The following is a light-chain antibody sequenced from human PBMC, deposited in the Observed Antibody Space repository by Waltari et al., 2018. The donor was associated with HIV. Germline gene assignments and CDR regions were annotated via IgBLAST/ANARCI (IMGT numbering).Light chain of an antibody. J-gene: IGLJ2*01. CDR3: CSYAGISTFVV. Sequence: QSALTQPRSVSGSPGQSVTISCTGTRRDVGGYNYVSWYKQHPGKAPKLMIYDVNKRPSGFPDRFSGSKSGNTASLTISGLQSEEEADYYCCSYAGISTFVVFGGGTKLTVL. CDR2: DVN. CDR1: RRDVGGYNY. V-gene: IGLV2-11*01.